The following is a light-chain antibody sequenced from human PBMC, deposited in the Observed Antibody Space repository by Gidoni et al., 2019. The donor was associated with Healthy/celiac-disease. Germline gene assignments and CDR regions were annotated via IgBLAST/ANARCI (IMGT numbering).Light chain of an antibody. V-gene: IGKV4-1*01. Sequence: DILMTQSPDPLAVSLGERATINCKSSQSVLYSSNNQNYLAWYQQKPGQPPMLLLYWASTRESGVPDRFSGSGSGTDFTLTISSLQAEDVAVYYCQQYYSTPTFXQXTKLEIK. J-gene: IGKJ2*01. CDR3: QQYYSTPT. CDR1: QSVLYSSNNQNY. CDR2: WAS.